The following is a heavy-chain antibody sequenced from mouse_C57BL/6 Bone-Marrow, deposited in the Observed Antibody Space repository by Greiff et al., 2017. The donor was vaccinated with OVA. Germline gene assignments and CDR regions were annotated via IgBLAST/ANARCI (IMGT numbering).Heavy chain of an antibody. D-gene: IGHD1-1*01. V-gene: IGHV5-12*01. J-gene: IGHJ4*01. CDR2: ISNGGGST. Sequence: DVKLVESGGGLVQPGGSLKLSCAASGFTFSDYYMYWVRQTPEKRLEWVAYISNGGGSTYYPDTVKGRFTISRDNAKNTLYLQMSRLKSEDTAMYYCARQGHYYGSNYAMDYWGQGTSVTVSS. CDR1: GFTFSDYY. CDR3: ARQGHYYGSNYAMDY.